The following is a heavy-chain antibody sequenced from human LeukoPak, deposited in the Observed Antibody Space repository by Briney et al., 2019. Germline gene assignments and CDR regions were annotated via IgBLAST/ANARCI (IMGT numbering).Heavy chain of an antibody. CDR1: GESINSFY. D-gene: IGHD7-27*01. J-gene: IGHJ6*03. V-gene: IGHV4-4*07. Sequence: SETLSLTCTVSGESINSFYWSWIRQPAGKGLEWIGRIYSSGSTNYSPSLKSRVTMSVDTSKNQFSLKLSSVTAADTAVYYCARESPPWVYYYYMDVWGKGTTVTVSS. CDR2: IYSSGST. CDR3: ARESPPWVYYYYMDV.